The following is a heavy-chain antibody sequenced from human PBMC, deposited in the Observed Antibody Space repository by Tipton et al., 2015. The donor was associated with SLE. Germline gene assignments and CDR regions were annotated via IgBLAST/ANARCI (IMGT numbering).Heavy chain of an antibody. CDR1: GGSISSYY. D-gene: IGHD1-1*01. CDR3: ARSPWGVGKGGGIDY. CDR2: IYHTGST. V-gene: IGHV4-39*07. J-gene: IGHJ4*02. Sequence: TLSLTCTVSGGSISSYYWGWIRQPPGKGLEYIGSIYHTGSTYYNPSLKSRVTISVDTSKNEFSLKMTSVTAADTAVYYCARSPWGVGKGGGIDYWGQGTLVTVSS.